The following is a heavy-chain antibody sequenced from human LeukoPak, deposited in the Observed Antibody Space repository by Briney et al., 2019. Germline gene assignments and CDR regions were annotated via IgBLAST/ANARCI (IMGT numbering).Heavy chain of an antibody. D-gene: IGHD3-22*01. CDR2: INSDGSST. J-gene: IGHJ4*02. CDR3: ARADYDSSGYYYVVPFDC. Sequence: GGSLRLSCAASGFTFSSYWMHWVRQAPGKGLVWVSRINSDGSSTSYADSVKGRFTISRDNAKNTLYLQMNSLRAEDTAVYYCARADYDSSGYYYVVPFDCWGQGTLVTVSS. CDR1: GFTFSSYW. V-gene: IGHV3-74*01.